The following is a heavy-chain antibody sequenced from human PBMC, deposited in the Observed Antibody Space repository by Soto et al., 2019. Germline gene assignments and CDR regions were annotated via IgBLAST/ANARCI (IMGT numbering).Heavy chain of an antibody. CDR2: ISSSSNYI. V-gene: IGHV3-21*01. CDR3: ARDDYIFDY. CDR1: GFTFSSYS. Sequence: EVQLVESGGGLVKPGGSLRLSCAASGFTFSSYSMNWVRQAPGKGLEWVSSISSSSNYIYYADSVKGRFTISRDNAKNSLYLQMNSLRAEDTAVYYCARDDYIFDYWGQGTLVTVSS. J-gene: IGHJ4*02. D-gene: IGHD4-4*01.